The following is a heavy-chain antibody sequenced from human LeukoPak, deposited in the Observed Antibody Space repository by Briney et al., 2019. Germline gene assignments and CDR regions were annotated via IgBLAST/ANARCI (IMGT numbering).Heavy chain of an antibody. Sequence: SVKVSCKASGGTFSSYAISWVRQAPGQGLEWMGGIIPIFGTANYAQKFQGRVTITADKSTSTAYMELSSLRSEDTAVYYCARVLVYCSGGSCYSAFQHWGQGTLVTVSS. CDR1: GGTFSSYA. J-gene: IGHJ1*01. D-gene: IGHD2-15*01. CDR2: IIPIFGTA. V-gene: IGHV1-69*06. CDR3: ARVLVYCSGGSCYSAFQH.